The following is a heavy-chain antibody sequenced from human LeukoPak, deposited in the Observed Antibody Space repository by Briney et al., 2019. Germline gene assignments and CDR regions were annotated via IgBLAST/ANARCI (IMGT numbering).Heavy chain of an antibody. V-gene: IGHV3-7*01. D-gene: IGHD5-24*01. CDR2: IKQDGSEG. J-gene: IGHJ4*02. CDR1: GFTFRNYW. CDR3: AKDRLPSQYTGYIS. Sequence: GGSLRLSCAASGFTFRNYWMSWVRQAPGKGLEWVANIKQDGSEGFYVDSAKGRFTISRDNDKNSLYLQMNSLRVEDTAVYYCAKDRLPSQYTGYISWGQGTLVTVSS.